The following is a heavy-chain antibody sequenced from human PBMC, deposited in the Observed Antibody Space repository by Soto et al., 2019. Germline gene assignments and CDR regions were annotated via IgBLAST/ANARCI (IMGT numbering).Heavy chain of an antibody. CDR2: MNPNSGNT. CDR3: ARSYYYYYYMDV. J-gene: IGHJ6*03. V-gene: IGHV1-8*01. CDR1: GYTFTSYD. Sequence: ASVKVSCKASGYTFTSYDINWVRQATGQGLEWMGWMNPNSGNTVFAQKFQGRVTMTRNTSVSTAYMELSSLRSEDTALYYCARSYYYYYYMDVWGKGTTVTVSS.